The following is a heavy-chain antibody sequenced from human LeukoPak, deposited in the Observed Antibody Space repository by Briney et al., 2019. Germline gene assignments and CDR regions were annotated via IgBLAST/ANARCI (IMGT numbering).Heavy chain of an antibody. CDR1: GVTFSSCA. CDR3: ARHPEPGYCSSTSCHESYFDY. CDR2: ISGSGGSP. Sequence: GGSLRLSCAASGVTFSSCAMSWVRQAPGKGVEGVSAISGSGGSPYYAESVKGRFTISRDNSKNTLYLQMNSLRAEDTAVYYCARHPEPGYCSSTSCHESYFDYWGQGTLVTVSS. J-gene: IGHJ4*02. D-gene: IGHD2-2*01. V-gene: IGHV3-23*01.